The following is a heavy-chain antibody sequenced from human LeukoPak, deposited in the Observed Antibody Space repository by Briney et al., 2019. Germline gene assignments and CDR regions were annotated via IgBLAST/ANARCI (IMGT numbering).Heavy chain of an antibody. D-gene: IGHD5-12*01. V-gene: IGHV1-69*01. CDR2: IIPIFGTA. J-gene: IGHJ4*02. CDR1: GGTFSSYA. CDR3: ARSPLSGYDFDY. Sequence: GAPVTVSCKASGGTFSSYAISWVRRAPGQGLEWMGGIIPIFGTANYAQKFQGRVTITADESTSTAYMELSSLRSEDTAVYYCARSPLSGYDFDYWGQGTLVTVSS.